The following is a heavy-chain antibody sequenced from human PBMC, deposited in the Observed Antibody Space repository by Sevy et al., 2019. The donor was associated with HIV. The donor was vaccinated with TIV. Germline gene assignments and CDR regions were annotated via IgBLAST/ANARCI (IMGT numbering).Heavy chain of an antibody. CDR1: GITVSSNY. D-gene: IGHD2-2*01. CDR3: VREEYSSSWITGWFDP. V-gene: IGHV3-53*01. CDR2: IFNNGAT. Sequence: GSLRLSCSVSGITVSSNYMSWVRQAPGKGLEWVSVIFNNGATSYADSVKGRFSISRDNSKNTLFLQMKSLRAEDTATYYCVREEYSSSWITGWFDPWGQGTLVTVS. J-gene: IGHJ5*02.